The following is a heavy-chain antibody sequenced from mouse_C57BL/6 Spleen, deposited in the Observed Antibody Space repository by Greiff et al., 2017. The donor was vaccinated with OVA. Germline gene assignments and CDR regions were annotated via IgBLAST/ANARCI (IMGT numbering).Heavy chain of an antibody. CDR3: ARKDYYGLYYFDY. Sequence: EVQRVESGGDLVKPGGSLKLSCAASGFTFSSYGMSWVRQTPDKRLEWVATISSGGSYTYYPDSVKGRFTISRDNAKNTLYLQMSSLKSEDTAMYYCARKDYYGLYYFDYWGQGTTLTVSS. CDR2: ISSGGSYT. D-gene: IGHD1-1*01. J-gene: IGHJ2*01. V-gene: IGHV5-6*01. CDR1: GFTFSSYG.